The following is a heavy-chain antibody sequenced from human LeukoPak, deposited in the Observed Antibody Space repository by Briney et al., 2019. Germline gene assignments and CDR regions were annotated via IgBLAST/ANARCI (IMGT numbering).Heavy chain of an antibody. D-gene: IGHD3-10*01. CDR1: GFTFSSYS. CDR3: ARGGVITMARLDY. V-gene: IGHV3-21*01. Sequence: GGSLRLSCAASGFTFSSYSMNWVRQAPGKGLEWVSSISSSSSYIYYADSVKGRFTISRDNAKNALYLQMNSLRAEDTAVYYCARGGVITMARLDYWGQGTLVTVSS. CDR2: ISSSSSYI. J-gene: IGHJ4*02.